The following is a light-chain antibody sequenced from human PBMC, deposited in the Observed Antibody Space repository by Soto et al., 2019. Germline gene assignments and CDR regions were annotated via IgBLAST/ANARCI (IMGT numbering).Light chain of an antibody. CDR3: QQYNNWPPIT. CDR2: GAS. Sequence: EIVLTQSPGTLSLSPGARASLSCRASQSVNSNYLAWYQLKPGQAPRLLIYGASTRATGVPARFSGSGSGTEFTLTISSLQSEDFAFYYCQQYNNWPPITFGQGTRLEIK. J-gene: IGKJ5*01. V-gene: IGKV3-15*01. CDR1: QSVNSN.